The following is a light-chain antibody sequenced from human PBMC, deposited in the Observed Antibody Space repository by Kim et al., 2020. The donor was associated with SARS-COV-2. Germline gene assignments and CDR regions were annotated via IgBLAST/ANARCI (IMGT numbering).Light chain of an antibody. CDR3: VLYMGSGIWV. V-gene: IGLV8-61*01. CDR1: SGSVSTSYY. CDR2: STN. J-gene: IGLJ3*02. Sequence: GGTFTLTCGLGSGSVSTSYYPRWYQQTPGQAPRTLIYSTNTRSSGVPDRFSGSILGNKAALTITGAQADDESDYYCVLYMGSGIWVFGGGTQLTVL.